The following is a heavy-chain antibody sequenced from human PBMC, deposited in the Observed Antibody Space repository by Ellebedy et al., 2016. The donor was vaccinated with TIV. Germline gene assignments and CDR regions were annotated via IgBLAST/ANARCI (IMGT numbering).Heavy chain of an antibody. V-gene: IGHV3-48*03. Sequence: GESLKISCAASGFTFSSYAMSWVRQAPGKGLEWVSYISSSGSTIYYADSVKGRFTISRDNAKNSLYLQMNSLRAEDTAVYYCARDRGYSYGEIDYWGQGTLVTVSS. J-gene: IGHJ4*02. CDR2: ISSSGSTI. CDR3: ARDRGYSYGEIDY. CDR1: GFTFSSYA. D-gene: IGHD5-18*01.